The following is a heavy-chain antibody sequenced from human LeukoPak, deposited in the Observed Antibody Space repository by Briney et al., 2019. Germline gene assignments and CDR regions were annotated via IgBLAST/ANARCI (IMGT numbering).Heavy chain of an antibody. J-gene: IGHJ5*02. CDR2: VAYTGST. CDR1: GGSITSGEHY. D-gene: IGHD6-13*01. Sequence: SETLSLTCTVSGGSITSGEHYCSWIRQPPGTGLEWIGYVAYTGSTNYNPSLSSRVTMSVDTSKNQFSLKLSSVTAADTAVYYCARAISARRWFDPWGQGTLVTVSS. V-gene: IGHV4-30-4*01. CDR3: ARAISARRWFDP.